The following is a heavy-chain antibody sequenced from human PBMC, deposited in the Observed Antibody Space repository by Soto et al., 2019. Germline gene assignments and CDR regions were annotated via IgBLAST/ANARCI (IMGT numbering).Heavy chain of an antibody. CDR3: GRGRSGGLVIFY. J-gene: IGHJ4*02. CDR1: GCTFSGYY. D-gene: IGHD3-16*01. Sequence: ASVKVSCKGSGCTFSGYYMHWVRQSSGQGPEWMGEISPQTGGTKYAQKYEGRVTMTRAPSITTVHMELSNLSPADTAVYYCGRGRSGGLVIFYWGRGTLVTVPS. V-gene: IGHV1-2*02. CDR2: ISPQTGGT.